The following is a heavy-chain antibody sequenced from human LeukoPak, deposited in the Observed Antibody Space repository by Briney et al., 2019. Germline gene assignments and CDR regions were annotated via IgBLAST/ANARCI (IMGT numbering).Heavy chain of an antibody. J-gene: IGHJ4*02. Sequence: PGRSLRLSCAASGFTFSSYGMHWVRQAPGKGLEWVAVIWYGGSNKYYADSVKGRFTISRDNSKNTLYLQMNSLRAEDTAVYYCARDSTIFGVVTSVDYWGQGTLVTVSS. D-gene: IGHD3-3*01. CDR3: ARDSTIFGVVTSVDY. V-gene: IGHV3-33*01. CDR1: GFTFSSYG. CDR2: IWYGGSNK.